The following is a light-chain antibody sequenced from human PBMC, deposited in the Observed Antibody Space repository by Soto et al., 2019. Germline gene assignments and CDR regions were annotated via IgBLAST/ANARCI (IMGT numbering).Light chain of an antibody. Sequence: DIQMSKSPSTLSASVGGRVPITCRASQSISSWLAWYQQKPGKAPKLLIYKASSLESGVPSRFSGSGSGTEFTLTISSLQPDDFATYYCQQYNSYWTVGQGTKVDIK. V-gene: IGKV1-5*03. J-gene: IGKJ1*01. CDR2: KAS. CDR1: QSISSW. CDR3: QQYNSYWT.